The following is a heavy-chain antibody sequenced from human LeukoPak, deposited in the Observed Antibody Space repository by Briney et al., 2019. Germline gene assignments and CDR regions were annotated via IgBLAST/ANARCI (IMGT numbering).Heavy chain of an antibody. J-gene: IGHJ6*02. CDR1: GGTFSSYA. V-gene: IGHV1-2*02. CDR2: INPNSGGT. Sequence: GASVKVSCKASGGTFSSYAISWVRQAPGQGLEWMGWINPNSGGTNYAQKFQGRVTMTRDTSISTAYMELSRLRSDDTAVYYCARGSRDYYGMDVWGQGTTVTVSS. CDR3: ARGSRDYYGMDV.